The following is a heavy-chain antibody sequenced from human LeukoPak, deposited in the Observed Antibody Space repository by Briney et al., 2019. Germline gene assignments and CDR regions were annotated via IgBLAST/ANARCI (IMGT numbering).Heavy chain of an antibody. CDR3: ARDCSNGVCYPRDY. V-gene: IGHV1-18*01. Sequence: GASVKVSCKASGYTLSGYGITWVRQAPGQGLEWVGWITTYNGDKKYSEKFQGRVTMTTDTSTSTYYMELRSLRSDDTAIYYRARDCSNGVCYPRDYWGQGTLVTVST. CDR2: ITTYNGDK. J-gene: IGHJ4*02. D-gene: IGHD2-8*01. CDR1: GYTLSGYG.